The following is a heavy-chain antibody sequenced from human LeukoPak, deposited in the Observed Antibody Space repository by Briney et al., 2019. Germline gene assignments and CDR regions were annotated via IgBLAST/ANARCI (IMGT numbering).Heavy chain of an antibody. CDR3: VREKLGEWLRPLDY. Sequence: GGSLRLSCAASGFILSSYDMHWVRQATGKGLEWVSAIGSVDDTYYSDSVKGRFTISRETAKNSFYLQMNNLRVGDTAVYYCVREKLGEWLRPLDYWGQGTLVTVSS. CDR1: GFILSSYD. J-gene: IGHJ4*02. V-gene: IGHV3-13*01. D-gene: IGHD5-12*01. CDR2: IGSVDDT.